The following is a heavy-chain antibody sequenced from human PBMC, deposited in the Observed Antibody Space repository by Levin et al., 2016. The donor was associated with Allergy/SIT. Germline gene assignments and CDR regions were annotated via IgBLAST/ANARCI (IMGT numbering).Heavy chain of an antibody. CDR1: GYTLTELS. J-gene: IGHJ6*02. V-gene: IGHV1-24*01. CDR3: ARDQGYSYGPYYYYYYGMDV. CDR2: FDPEDGET. D-gene: IGHD5-18*01. Sequence: ASVKVSCKVSGYTLTELSMHWVRQAPGKGLEWMGGFDPEDGETIYAQKFQGRVTMTEDTSTDTAYMELSSLRSDDTAVYYCARDQGYSYGPYYYYYYGMDVWGQGTTVTVSS.